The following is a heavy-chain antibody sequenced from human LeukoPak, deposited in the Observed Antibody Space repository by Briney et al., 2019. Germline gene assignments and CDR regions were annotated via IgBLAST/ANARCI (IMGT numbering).Heavy chain of an antibody. V-gene: IGHV1-69*05. J-gene: IGHJ5*02. D-gene: IGHD3-16*01. Sequence: ASVKVSCKAFGGTFSSYAIRWVRQAPGQGLEWMGGIIPIFGTANYAQKFQGRVTMTRNTSISTAYMELSSLRSEDTAVYYCAVGVMEGAWGQGTLVTGSS. CDR2: IIPIFGTA. CDR3: AVGVMEGA. CDR1: GGTFSSYA.